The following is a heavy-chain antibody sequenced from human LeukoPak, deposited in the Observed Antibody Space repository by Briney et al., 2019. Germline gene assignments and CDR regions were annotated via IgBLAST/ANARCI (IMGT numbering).Heavy chain of an antibody. V-gene: IGHV3-11*01. D-gene: IGHD3-10*01. CDR3: ARAALLFYGSGSYGDYFDY. CDR2: ISSSGSTI. J-gene: IGHJ4*02. CDR1: GFTFSDYY. Sequence: GGSLRLSCAASGFTFSDYYMSWIRQAPGKGLEWVSYISSSGSTIYYADSVKGRFTISRDNAKNSLYLQMNSLRADDTAVYYCARAALLFYGSGSYGDYFDYWGQGTLVTVSS.